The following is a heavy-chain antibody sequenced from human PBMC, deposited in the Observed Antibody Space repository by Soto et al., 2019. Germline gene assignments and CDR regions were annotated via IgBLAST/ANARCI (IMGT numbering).Heavy chain of an antibody. D-gene: IGHD4-4*01. Sequence: GGSVKVCCKGSGYTFTSYGISWVRQAPGQGLEWMGWISANNGNTNYAQKLQGRVTMTTDTSISTAYMELSRLRSDDTGVYYCARDGLQKEHYYYYYGMDVWGQGTTVTVSS. CDR3: ARDGLQKEHYYYYYGMDV. V-gene: IGHV1-18*01. CDR2: ISANNGNT. CDR1: GYTFTSYG. J-gene: IGHJ6*02.